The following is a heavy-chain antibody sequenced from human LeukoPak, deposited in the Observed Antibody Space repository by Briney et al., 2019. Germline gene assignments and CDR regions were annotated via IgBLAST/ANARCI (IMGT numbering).Heavy chain of an antibody. CDR1: GGSFSGYY. D-gene: IGHD4-17*01. CDR3: ARELGDYLFDY. CDR2: INHSGST. J-gene: IGHJ4*02. Sequence: LETLSLTCAVYGGSFSGYYWSWIRQPPGKGLEWIGEINHSGSTNYNPSLKSRVTISVDTSKNQFSLKLSSVTAADTAVYYCARELGDYLFDYWGQGTLVTVSS. V-gene: IGHV4-34*01.